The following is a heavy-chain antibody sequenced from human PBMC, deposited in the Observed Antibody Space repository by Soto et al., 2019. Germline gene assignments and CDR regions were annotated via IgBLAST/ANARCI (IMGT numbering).Heavy chain of an antibody. CDR2: INPSGGST. CDR1: GYTFTSYY. D-gene: IGHD1-20*01. CDR3: ARDDTWTKPTGYFDY. Sequence: QVQLVQSGAEVKKPGASVKVSCKASGYTFTSYYMHWVRQAPGQGLEWMGIINPSGGSTSYAQKFQGRVTMTRDTSTSTVYMELSSLRSEDTAVYYCARDDTWTKPTGYFDYWGQGTLVTVSS. J-gene: IGHJ4*02. V-gene: IGHV1-46*01.